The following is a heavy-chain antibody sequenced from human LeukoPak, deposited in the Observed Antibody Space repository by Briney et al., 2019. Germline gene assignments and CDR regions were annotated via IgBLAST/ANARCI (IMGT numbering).Heavy chain of an antibody. V-gene: IGHV1-2*02. CDR1: GYTFTSYY. CDR2: INPNSGGT. CDR3: ARTALMVYPMMDY. D-gene: IGHD2-8*01. Sequence: ASVKVSCKASGYTFTSYYIHWVRQAPGQGLEWMGRINPNSGGTNYAQKFQDRVTITTDTSTSTAYMELSRLRSDDTAGYSWARTALMVYPMMDYWGQGTLVTVYS. J-gene: IGHJ4*02.